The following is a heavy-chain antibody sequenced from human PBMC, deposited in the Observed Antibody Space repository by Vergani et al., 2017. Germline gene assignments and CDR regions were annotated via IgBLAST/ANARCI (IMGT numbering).Heavy chain of an antibody. J-gene: IGHJ3*02. Sequence: QVQLQESGPGLVKPSQTLSLTCTVSGASISSGENYWSWIRQPPGKGLEWIGHIYNSGSTYYNPSLKSRVTISVDTSKNQFSLKLSSVTAADTAVYYCARGIRYCSSPSCPRNAFDIWGQGTLVTVSS. CDR1: GASISSGENY. CDR2: IYNSGST. CDR3: ARGIRYCSSPSCPRNAFDI. D-gene: IGHD2-2*01. V-gene: IGHV4-30-4*08.